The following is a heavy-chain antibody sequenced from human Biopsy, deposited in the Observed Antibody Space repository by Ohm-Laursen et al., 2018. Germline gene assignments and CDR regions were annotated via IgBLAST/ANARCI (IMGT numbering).Heavy chain of an antibody. V-gene: IGHV1-69*04. D-gene: IGHD3-10*01. CDR3: ARGGSGSGYYGMDV. CDR1: GDTFSRSA. J-gene: IGHJ6*02. CDR2: IIPIVGIT. Sequence: VSSVKVSCKVSGDTFSRSAFFWVRQAPGQGLVYLGRIIPIVGITNHAQTFQGRITLTADKSTFMVYMELSRLRSDDTAIYYCARGGSGSGYYGMDVWGQGATVSVS.